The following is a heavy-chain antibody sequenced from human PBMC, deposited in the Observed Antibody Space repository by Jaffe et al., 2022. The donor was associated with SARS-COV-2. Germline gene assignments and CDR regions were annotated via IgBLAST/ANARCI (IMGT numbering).Heavy chain of an antibody. CDR1: GFTFSSYA. CDR2: ISYDGSNK. D-gene: IGHD3-22*01. CDR3: ARDRHYYDSSGYYGWFDP. J-gene: IGHJ5*02. V-gene: IGHV3-30*04. Sequence: QVQLVESGGGVVQPGRSLRLSCAASGFTFSSYAMHWVRQAPGKGLEWVAVISYDGSNKYYADSVKGRFTISRDNSKNTLYLQMNSLRAEDTAVYYCARDRHYYDSSGYYGWFDPWGQGTLVTVSS.